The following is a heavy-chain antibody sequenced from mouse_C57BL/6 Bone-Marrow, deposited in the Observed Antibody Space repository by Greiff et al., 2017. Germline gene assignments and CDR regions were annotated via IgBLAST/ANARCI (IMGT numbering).Heavy chain of an antibody. CDR3: TSLFTVVVDY. V-gene: IGHV6-6*01. CDR2: IRNKANNHAT. Sequence: EVQGVESGGGLVQPGGSMKLSCAASGFTFSDAWMDWVRQSPEKGLEWVAEIRNKANNHATYYAESVKGRFTISGDDSKSSVYLQMNSLRAEDTGIYYCTSLFTVVVDYWGQGTTLTVSS. J-gene: IGHJ2*01. D-gene: IGHD1-1*01. CDR1: GFTFSDAW.